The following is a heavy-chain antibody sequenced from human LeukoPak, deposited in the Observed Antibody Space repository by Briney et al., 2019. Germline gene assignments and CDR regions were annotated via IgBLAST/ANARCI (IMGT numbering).Heavy chain of an antibody. Sequence: ASVKVSCKASGYTFTGYYMHWVRQAPGQGLGWMGWINPNSGGTNYAQKFQGRVTMTRDTSISTAYMELSRLRSDDTAVYYCARDPESTTVTGDYCGQGTLVTVSS. CDR1: GYTFTGYY. CDR2: INPNSGGT. J-gene: IGHJ4*02. D-gene: IGHD4-11*01. V-gene: IGHV1-2*02. CDR3: ARDPESTTVTGDY.